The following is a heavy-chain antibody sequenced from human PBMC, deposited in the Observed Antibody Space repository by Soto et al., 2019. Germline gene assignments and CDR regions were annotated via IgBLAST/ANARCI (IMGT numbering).Heavy chain of an antibody. D-gene: IGHD3-22*01. CDR2: ISGSGGST. Sequence: EVQLLESGGGLVQPGGSLRLSCAASGFTFSSYAMTWVRQAPGKGLEWVSAISGSGGSTYYAASVKGRFTISRDNSKNALYLQINSLRAEDTAVYYCAKDRTFDSGGYYSYCGQGTLVTVSS. CDR1: GFTFSSYA. CDR3: AKDRTFDSGGYYSY. V-gene: IGHV3-23*01. J-gene: IGHJ4*02.